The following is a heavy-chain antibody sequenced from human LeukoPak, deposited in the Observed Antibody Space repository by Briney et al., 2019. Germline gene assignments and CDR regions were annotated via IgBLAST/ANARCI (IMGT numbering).Heavy chain of an antibody. CDR1: GFTFSDYT. D-gene: IGHD6-6*01. V-gene: IGHV3-21*01. CDR3: ARDVAARPRWFAP. CDR2: ISSSSNYL. Sequence: GGSLRLSCAASGFTFSDYTMKWVRQAPGKGLEWVSFISSSSNYLYHADSVKGRFTISRDNAKNSLYLQMNSLRAEDTAVYYCARDVAARPRWFAPWGQGTLVTVSS. J-gene: IGHJ5*02.